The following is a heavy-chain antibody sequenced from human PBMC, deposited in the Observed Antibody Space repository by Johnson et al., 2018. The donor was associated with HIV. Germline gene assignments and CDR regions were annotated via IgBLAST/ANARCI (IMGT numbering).Heavy chain of an antibody. V-gene: IGHV3-20*03. D-gene: IGHD3-16*01. J-gene: IGHJ3*02. Sequence: WVRQAPGKGLEWVAGLNWKGDDIGYADSVTGRFSISRDNAKNCLYLQMNGLNPEDTALYYCARSIITSPVGAFEIWGQGTMVTVSS. CDR3: ARSIITSPVGAFEI. CDR2: LNWKGDDI.